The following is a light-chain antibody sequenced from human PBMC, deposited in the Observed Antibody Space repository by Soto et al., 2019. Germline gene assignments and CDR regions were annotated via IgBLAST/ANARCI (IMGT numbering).Light chain of an antibody. J-gene: IGKJ1*01. V-gene: IGKV3-15*01. CDR1: HSVSSN. CDR3: QQYNNWPRT. CDR2: GAS. Sequence: MVMTQSPAPLSVSPGERATLSCGASHSVSSNLAWYQQKPGQAPRLLIYGASTRATGIPARFSGSGSGTEFTLTISSLQSEDFAVYYCQQYNNWPRTFGQGTKVETK.